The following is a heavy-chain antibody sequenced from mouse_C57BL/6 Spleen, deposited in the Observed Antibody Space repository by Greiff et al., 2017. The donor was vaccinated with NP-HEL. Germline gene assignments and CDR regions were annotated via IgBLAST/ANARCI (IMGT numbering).Heavy chain of an antibody. D-gene: IGHD3-3*01. V-gene: IGHV1-81*01. Sequence: QVQLQQSGAELARPGASVKLSCKASGYNFTSYGISWVKQRTGQGLEWIGEIYPRSGNTYYNEKFKGKATLTADKSSSTAYMELRSLTSEDSAVYFCARGGDGWFAYWGQGTLVTVSA. J-gene: IGHJ3*01. CDR1: GYNFTSYG. CDR2: IYPRSGNT. CDR3: ARGGDGWFAY.